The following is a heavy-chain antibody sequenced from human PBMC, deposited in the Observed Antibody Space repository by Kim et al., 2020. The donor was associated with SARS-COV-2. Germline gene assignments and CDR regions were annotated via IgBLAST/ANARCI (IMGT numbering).Heavy chain of an antibody. Sequence: SETLSLTCAVYGGSFSGYYWSWIRQPPGKGLEWIGEINHSGSTNYNPSLKSRVTISVDTSKNQFSLKLSSVTAADTAVYYCARVGVRGVIIWKRYGMDVWGQGTTVTVSS. CDR1: GGSFSGYY. D-gene: IGHD3-10*01. J-gene: IGHJ6*02. CDR2: INHSGST. V-gene: IGHV4-34*01. CDR3: ARVGVRGVIIWKRYGMDV.